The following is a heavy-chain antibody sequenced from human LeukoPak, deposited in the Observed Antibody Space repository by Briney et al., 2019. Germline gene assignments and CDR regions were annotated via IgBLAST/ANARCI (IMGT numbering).Heavy chain of an antibody. Sequence: PGGSLRLSCAASGFTFSSYAMSWVRQAPGKGLEWVSAISGSGGSTYYADSVKGRFTISRDNSKNTLYLQMSSLRAEDTAVYYCAKVGTMVRGVIAYYYYYMDVWGKGTTVTVSS. CDR2: ISGSGGST. V-gene: IGHV3-23*01. D-gene: IGHD3-10*01. J-gene: IGHJ6*03. CDR1: GFTFSSYA. CDR3: AKVGTMVRGVIAYYYYYMDV.